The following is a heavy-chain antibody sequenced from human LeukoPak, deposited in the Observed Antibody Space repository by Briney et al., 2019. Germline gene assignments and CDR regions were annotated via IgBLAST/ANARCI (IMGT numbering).Heavy chain of an antibody. J-gene: IGHJ4*02. CDR3: ARRQREWLKQPLDY. Sequence: GESLKISCKGSGYSFSTYWIAWVRQMPGKGLEWMGIIYPGDSDTRYSPSFQGQVTISADKSISTAYLQWSSLKASDSAIYYCARRQREWLKQPLDYWGQGTLVTVSS. V-gene: IGHV5-51*01. D-gene: IGHD6-19*01. CDR2: IYPGDSDT. CDR1: GYSFSTYW.